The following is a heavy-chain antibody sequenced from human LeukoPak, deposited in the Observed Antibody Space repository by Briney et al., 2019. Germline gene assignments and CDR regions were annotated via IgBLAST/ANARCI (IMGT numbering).Heavy chain of an antibody. CDR2: IYPGGTT. J-gene: IGHJ4*02. Sequence: GGSLRLSCAASGFTFSSYSMNWVRQAPGKGLEWVSLIYPGGTTYYADSVRGRFTISRDNSKKTLYLQMNSLRAEDTAVYYCARTSSNYGDYGFDYWGQGTLVTVSS. V-gene: IGHV3-66*01. CDR3: ARTSSNYGDYGFDY. CDR1: GFTFSSYS. D-gene: IGHD4-17*01.